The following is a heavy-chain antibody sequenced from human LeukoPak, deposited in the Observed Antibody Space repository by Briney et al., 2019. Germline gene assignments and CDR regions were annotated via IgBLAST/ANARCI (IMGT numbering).Heavy chain of an antibody. CDR2: IRSKVYGGTP. D-gene: IGHD6-19*01. CDR3: SREGGSGWAYDY. Sequence: GGSLRLSCTGSGFTFGDYAMSWFRQAPERGLEYIGFIRSKVYGGTPEYAASVRGRLTISSDDSKSITYLQMNSLKSEDTAVYYCSREGGSGWAYDYWGQGTVVTVSS. V-gene: IGHV3-49*03. J-gene: IGHJ4*02. CDR1: GFTFGDYA.